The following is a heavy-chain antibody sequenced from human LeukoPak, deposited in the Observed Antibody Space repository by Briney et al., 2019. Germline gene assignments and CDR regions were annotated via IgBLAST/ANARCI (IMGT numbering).Heavy chain of an antibody. V-gene: IGHV3-74*01. CDR2: SDGGGSST. CDR1: GFTFSNHW. CDR3: ARGPGSSGGAYVGDY. J-gene: IGHJ4*01. D-gene: IGHD3-22*01. Sequence: GGSLRLSCAASGFTFSNHWMHWVRQVLGKGLVWVSRSDGGGSSTSYADSVKGRFSISGDNAKSTLYLQMNSLTVEDTAVYYCARGPGSSGGAYVGDYWGRGTLVTVSS.